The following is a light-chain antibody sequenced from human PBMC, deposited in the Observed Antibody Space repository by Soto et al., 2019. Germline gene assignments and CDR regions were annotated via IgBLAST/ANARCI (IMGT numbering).Light chain of an antibody. V-gene: IGKV3-20*01. CDR1: QSVSSSY. CDR2: GAS. J-gene: IGKJ1*01. CDR3: QQYGSSQT. Sequence: FVLRQSPGTLSFAPGERATLSCRASQSVSSSYLAWYQQKPGQAPRLLIYGASSRATGIPDRFSGSGSGTDFTLTISRLEPEDFAVYYCQQYGSSQTFGQGTKVDIK.